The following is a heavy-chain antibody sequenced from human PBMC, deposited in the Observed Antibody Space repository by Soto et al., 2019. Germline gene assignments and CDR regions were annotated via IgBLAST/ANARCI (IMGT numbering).Heavy chain of an antibody. Sequence: PSETLSLTCAVYGGSFSGYYWSWIRQPPGKGLEWIGEINHSGSTNYNPSLKSRVTISVDTSKNQFSLKLSSVTAADTAVYYCARGTSTTGYDILTGYYPDYFDYWGQGTLVTVSS. D-gene: IGHD3-9*01. CDR2: INHSGST. V-gene: IGHV4-34*01. CDR1: GGSFSGYY. CDR3: ARGTSTTGYDILTGYYPDYFDY. J-gene: IGHJ4*02.